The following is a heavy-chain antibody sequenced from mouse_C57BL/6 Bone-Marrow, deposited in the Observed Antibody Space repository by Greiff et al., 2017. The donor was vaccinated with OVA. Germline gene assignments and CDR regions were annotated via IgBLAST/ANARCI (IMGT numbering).Heavy chain of an antibody. D-gene: IGHD4-1*01. CDR2: IWSGGST. CDR3: ASSNWDYFDY. Sequence: VQRVESGPGLVQPSQSLSITCTVSGFSLTSYGVHWVRQSPGKGLEWLGVIWSGGSTDYNAAFISRLSISKDNSKSQVFFKMNSLQADDTAIYYCASSNWDYFDYWGQGTTLTVSS. CDR1: GFSLTSYG. V-gene: IGHV2-2*01. J-gene: IGHJ2*01.